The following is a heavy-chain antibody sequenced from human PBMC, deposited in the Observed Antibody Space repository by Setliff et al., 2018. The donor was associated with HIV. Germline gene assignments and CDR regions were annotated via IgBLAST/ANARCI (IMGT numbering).Heavy chain of an antibody. CDR2: IYYTGST. V-gene: IGHV4-31*03. Sequence: SETLSLTCTVSGGSINSGHYYWSWIRHHPGKGLEWIGYIYYTGSTYFNPSLKSRVTLSIGTSKNQFSLKLGSVTAADTAVYYCARDRYAGEIDYWGQGTLVTVSS. CDR3: ARDRYAGEIDY. D-gene: IGHD3-10*01. CDR1: GGSINSGHYY. J-gene: IGHJ4*02.